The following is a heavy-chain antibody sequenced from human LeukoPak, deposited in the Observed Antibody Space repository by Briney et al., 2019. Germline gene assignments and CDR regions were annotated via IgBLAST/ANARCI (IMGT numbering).Heavy chain of an antibody. J-gene: IGHJ4*02. CDR2: IYTSGST. V-gene: IGHV4-4*08. Sequence: SETLSLTCAVYGGSISSYYWSWIRQPPGKGLEWIGRIYTSGSTNYNPSLKSRVTISVDTSKNQFSLKLSSVTAADTAVYYCAREGGGEIVVVDWGQGTLVTVSS. CDR3: AREGGGEIVVVD. CDR1: GGSISSYY. D-gene: IGHD3-22*01.